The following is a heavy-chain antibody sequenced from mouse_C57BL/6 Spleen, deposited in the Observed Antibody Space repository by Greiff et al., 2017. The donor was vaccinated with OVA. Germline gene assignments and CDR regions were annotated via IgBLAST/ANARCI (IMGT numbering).Heavy chain of an antibody. D-gene: IGHD1-1*01. CDR2: IYPGNSDT. CDR3: TIYYGSSSYAMDY. V-gene: IGHV1-5*01. Sequence: EVHLVESGTVLARPGASVKMSCKTSGYTFTSYWMHWVKQRPGQGLEWIGAIYPGNSDTSYNQKFKGKAKLTAVTSASTAYMELSSLTNEDSAVYYCTIYYGSSSYAMDYWGQGTSVTVSS. CDR1: GYTFTSYW. J-gene: IGHJ4*01.